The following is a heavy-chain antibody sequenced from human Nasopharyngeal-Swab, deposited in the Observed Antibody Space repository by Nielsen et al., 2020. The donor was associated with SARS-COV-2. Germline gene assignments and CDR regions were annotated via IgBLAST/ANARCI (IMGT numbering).Heavy chain of an antibody. Sequence: SETLSLTCTVSGASISRGYYWGWIRQPPGKGLEWIGTISHSGDANYTPSLKSRVTISVDTSKNQFSLKLTSVTAADTAVYYCARGVIEGRPGPGYMDVWGKGTTVTVSS. CDR1: GASISRGYY. J-gene: IGHJ6*03. CDR3: ARGVIEGRPGPGYMDV. D-gene: IGHD6-6*01. V-gene: IGHV4-38-2*02. CDR2: ISHSGDA.